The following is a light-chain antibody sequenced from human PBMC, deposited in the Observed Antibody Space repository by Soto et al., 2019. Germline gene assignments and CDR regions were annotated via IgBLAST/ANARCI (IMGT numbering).Light chain of an antibody. CDR2: GAS. CDR3: QQYGNSPIT. J-gene: IGKJ5*01. CDR1: QSVSSSY. V-gene: IGKV3-20*01. Sequence: EIVLTQSPGTLSLSPGERATLSCRASQSVSSSYLAWFQQKPGRAPRRLIYGASSRATGIADRFSGSGSGTDFTLTISRLEPEDFAVYYCQQYGNSPITFGQGTRLEIK.